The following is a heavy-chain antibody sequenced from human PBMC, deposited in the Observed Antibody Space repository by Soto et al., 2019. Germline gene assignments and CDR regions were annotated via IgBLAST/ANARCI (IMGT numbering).Heavy chain of an antibody. Sequence: GGSLRLSCATSGFTFGLYAMTWVRQAPGKGLEWVSAISGSGDTTYYADSVKGRFTISRDNSKKTLYLQMNSLRAEDSAVYYCARPYGGKIGDAPDLWGPGTMVTVS. J-gene: IGHJ3*01. CDR3: ARPYGGKIGDAPDL. V-gene: IGHV3-23*01. D-gene: IGHD4-17*01. CDR1: GFTFGLYA. CDR2: ISGSGDTT.